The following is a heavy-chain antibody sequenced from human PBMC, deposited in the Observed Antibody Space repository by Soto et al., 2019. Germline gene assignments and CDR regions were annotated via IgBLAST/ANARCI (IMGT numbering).Heavy chain of an antibody. CDR1: GFTFSNFA. J-gene: IGHJ6*02. D-gene: IGHD2-15*01. Sequence: GGSLRLSCAASGFTFSNFAMYWVRQAPGKGLEWVTVISYDGSHKYYADSVKGRFTISRDNSKNTLYLQMNNLRAEDSAVYFCARDYSYQRAMDVWGQGTTVTVSS. CDR3: ARDYSYQRAMDV. CDR2: ISYDGSHK. V-gene: IGHV3-30-3*01.